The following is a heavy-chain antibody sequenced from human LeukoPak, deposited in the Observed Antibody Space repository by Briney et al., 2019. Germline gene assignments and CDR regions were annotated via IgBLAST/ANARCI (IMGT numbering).Heavy chain of an antibody. Sequence: PSETLSLTCAVYGGSFSGYYWSWIRQPPGKGLEWIGEINHSGSTNYNPSLKSRVTISVDTSKNQFSLKLGSVTAADTAVYYCARRGGNSGYEGYFDYWGQGTLVTVSS. CDR1: GGSFSGYY. CDR3: ARRGGNSGYEGYFDY. V-gene: IGHV4-34*01. CDR2: INHSGST. D-gene: IGHD5-12*01. J-gene: IGHJ4*02.